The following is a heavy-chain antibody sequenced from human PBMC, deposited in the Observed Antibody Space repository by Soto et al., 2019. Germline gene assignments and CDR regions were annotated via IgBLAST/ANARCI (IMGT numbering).Heavy chain of an antibody. CDR3: LIGGGTST. D-gene: IGHD3-16*01. CDR2: IRNKANYYTT. J-gene: IGHJ5*02. V-gene: IGHV3-72*01. CDR1: GFPFSDLY. Sequence: EVQVVESGGGLVQPGGSLRLSCAASGFPFSDLYIDWVRQAPGKGLEWVARIRNKANYYTTDYAASVKGRFTISRDDSKNSVYLQINSLKTEDTAVYYCLIGGGTSTWSQGTLVSVSS.